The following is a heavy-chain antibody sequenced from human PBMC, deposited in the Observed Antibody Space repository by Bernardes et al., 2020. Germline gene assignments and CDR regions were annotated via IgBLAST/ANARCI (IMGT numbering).Heavy chain of an antibody. CDR1: GGSISSGDYY. D-gene: IGHD4-17*01. J-gene: IGHJ2*01. V-gene: IGHV4-30-4*01. Sequence: LSLTCTVSGGSISSGDYYWSWLRQPPGKGLEWIGYIYYSGSTYYNPSLKSRVTISVDTSKNQFSLKLSSVTAADTAVYYCARDYYGDYMYFDLWGRGTLVTVSS. CDR2: IYYSGST. CDR3: ARDYYGDYMYFDL.